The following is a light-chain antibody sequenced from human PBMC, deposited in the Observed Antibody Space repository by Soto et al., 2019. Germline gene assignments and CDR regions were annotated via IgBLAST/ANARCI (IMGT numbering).Light chain of an antibody. Sequence: QSFLTQPASVSASPGQSITISCSGTSSDIGSYDHVAWYQQFPGKSPKLIIYAVSDRPSGVSDRFSGSKSGISASLTISGLQTEDEADYYCISYTDRQSYLFGTGTKVTVL. J-gene: IGLJ1*01. V-gene: IGLV2-14*03. CDR1: SSDIGSYDH. CDR3: ISYTDRQSYL. CDR2: AVS.